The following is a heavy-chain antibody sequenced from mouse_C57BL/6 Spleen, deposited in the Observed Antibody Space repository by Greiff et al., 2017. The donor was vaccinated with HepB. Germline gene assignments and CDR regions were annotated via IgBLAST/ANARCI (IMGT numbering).Heavy chain of an antibody. D-gene: IGHD1-1*01. CDR1: GFSINSDCY. J-gene: IGHJ1*03. V-gene: IGHV3-3*01. CDR3: ARYYYGSSSYWYVDV. CDR2: TFYSGIT. Sequence: EVQLQESGPSLVRPSQTLSLTCTVTGFSINSDCYWIWIRQFPGNKLEYIGYTFYSGITYYNPSLESRTYITRDTSKNQFSLKLSSVTTEDTATYYCARYYYGSSSYWYVDVWGTGTTVTVSS.